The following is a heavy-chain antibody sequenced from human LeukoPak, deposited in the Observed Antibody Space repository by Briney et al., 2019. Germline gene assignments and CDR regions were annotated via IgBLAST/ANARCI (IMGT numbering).Heavy chain of an antibody. CDR2: ISYDGSNK. D-gene: IGHD3-10*01. J-gene: IGHJ4*02. V-gene: IGHV3-30-3*01. Sequence: GGSLRLSCAASGFTFSSYAMHWVRQAPGKGLEWVAVISYDGSNKYYADSVKGRFTISRDNSKNPLYLQMNSLRAEDTAVYYCAKVPGSYYVDFDYWGQGILVTVSS. CDR1: GFTFSSYA. CDR3: AKVPGSYYVDFDY.